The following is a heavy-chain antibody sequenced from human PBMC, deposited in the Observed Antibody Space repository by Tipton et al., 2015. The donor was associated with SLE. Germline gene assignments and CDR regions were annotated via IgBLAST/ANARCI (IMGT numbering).Heavy chain of an antibody. CDR1: GFTFSSYS. Sequence: SLRLSCAASGFTFSSYSMNWVRQAPGKGLEWVSYISSSSSTIYYADSVKGRFTISRDNAKNSLYLQMNSLRDEDTAVYYCAKGGLTVTVNFDYWGQGTLVTVSS. V-gene: IGHV3-48*02. D-gene: IGHD4-17*01. CDR2: ISSSSSTI. J-gene: IGHJ4*02. CDR3: AKGGLTVTVNFDY.